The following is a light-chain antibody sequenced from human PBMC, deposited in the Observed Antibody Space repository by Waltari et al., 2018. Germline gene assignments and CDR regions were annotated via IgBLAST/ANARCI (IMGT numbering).Light chain of an antibody. V-gene: IGKV3-11*01. CDR2: DAS. J-gene: IGKJ2*01. Sequence: EIVLTQSPATLSLSPGERATLSCRASQSVSSKLAWYQQKPGQAPRRLMYDASNRATGIPARFSCSGSGTDFTLTISSLEPEDFAVYYCHQRNNWPFTFGQGTKLEIK. CDR1: QSVSSK. CDR3: HQRNNWPFT.